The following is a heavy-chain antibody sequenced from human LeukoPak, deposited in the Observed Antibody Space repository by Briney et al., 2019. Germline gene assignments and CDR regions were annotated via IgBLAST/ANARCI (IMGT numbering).Heavy chain of an antibody. J-gene: IGHJ4*02. CDR1: GGSISIGGYY. V-gene: IGHV4-31*03. D-gene: IGHD6-13*01. Sequence: PSETLSLTCTVSGGSISIGGYYWSWIRQHPGKGLEWIGYIYYSGITYYNPSLKSRVTISVDTSKNQFSLKLSSVTAGDTAVYYCARAPGIAAAGTHFDFWGQGTLVTVSS. CDR3: ARAPGIAAAGTHFDF. CDR2: IYYSGIT.